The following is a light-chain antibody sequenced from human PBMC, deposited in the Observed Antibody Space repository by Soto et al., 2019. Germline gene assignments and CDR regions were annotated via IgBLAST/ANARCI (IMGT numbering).Light chain of an antibody. J-gene: IGKJ1*01. CDR2: GAS. CDR3: QQYNNWPPWT. Sequence: EIVLTQSPGTLSLSPGERATLSCRASQSVSGNYLAWYQQKVGQAPRLLIYGASRRAIGIPARFSGSGSGTEFTLTISSLQSEDFAVYYCQQYNNWPPWTFGQGTKVDIK. V-gene: IGKV3D-15*01. CDR1: QSVSGN.